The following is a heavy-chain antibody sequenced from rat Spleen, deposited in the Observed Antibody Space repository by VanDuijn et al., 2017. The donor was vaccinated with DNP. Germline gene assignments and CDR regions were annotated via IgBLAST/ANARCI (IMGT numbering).Heavy chain of an antibody. CDR2: ISYDGSST. CDR1: GFTFSNYG. Sequence: EVQLVESGGGLVQPGRSLKLSCAASGFTFSNYGMAWVRQAPTKGLEWVATISYDGSSTYYRDSVKGRFTISRDNAKSTLYLQMDSLRFEDTATYYCARPNNYNWFAYWGQGTLVTVSS. D-gene: IGHD1-10*01. V-gene: IGHV5-29*01. CDR3: ARPNNYNWFAY. J-gene: IGHJ3*01.